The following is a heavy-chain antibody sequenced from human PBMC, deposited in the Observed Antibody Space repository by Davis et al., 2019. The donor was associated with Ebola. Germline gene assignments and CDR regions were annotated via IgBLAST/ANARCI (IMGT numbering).Heavy chain of an antibody. D-gene: IGHD3-9*01. Sequence: LSCTVSGGSISSGGYYWSWIRQHPGKGLEWIGYIYYSGSTYYNPSLKSRVTISVDTSKNQFSLKLSSVTAADTAVYYCARTTGHYYYYGMDVWGQGTTVTVSS. CDR1: GGSISSGGYY. CDR3: ARTTGHYYYYGMDV. V-gene: IGHV4-31*03. J-gene: IGHJ6*02. CDR2: IYYSGST.